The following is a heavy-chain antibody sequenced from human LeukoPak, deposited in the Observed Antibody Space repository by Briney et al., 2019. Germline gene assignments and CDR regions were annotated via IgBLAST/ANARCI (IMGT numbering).Heavy chain of an antibody. D-gene: IGHD2-2*01. Sequence: ASVKVSCKASGCTFTSYYMHWVRQAPGQGLEWMGIINPSGGSTSYAQKFQGRVTMTRDTSTSTVYMELSSLRSEDTAVYYCARVKGLSYCSSTSCLGNAFDIWGQGTMVTVSS. J-gene: IGHJ3*02. CDR1: GCTFTSYY. V-gene: IGHV1-46*03. CDR3: ARVKGLSYCSSTSCLGNAFDI. CDR2: INPSGGST.